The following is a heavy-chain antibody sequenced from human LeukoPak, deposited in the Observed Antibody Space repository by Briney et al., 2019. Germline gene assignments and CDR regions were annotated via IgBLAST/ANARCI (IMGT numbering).Heavy chain of an antibody. CDR1: GLTITGYD. D-gene: IGHD3-9*01. CDR3: ARGNILTGYCFDF. CDR2: INYTGAT. Sequence: SETLSLPCAAYGLTITGYDWSWLRQAPGGGRDWVRAINYTGATSYNPSLKSRATISTDTSKNQFSLRLSSVTAADTAVYYCARGNILTGYCFDFWGQGALVTVSS. V-gene: IGHV4-34*01. J-gene: IGHJ4*02.